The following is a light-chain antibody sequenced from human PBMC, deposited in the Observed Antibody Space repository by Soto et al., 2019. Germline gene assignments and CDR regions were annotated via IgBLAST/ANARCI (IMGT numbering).Light chain of an antibody. CDR2: EVS. V-gene: IGLV2-23*02. Sequence: QSVLTQPASVSGSPGQSITISCTGTSNDVGSYNLVSWYQQHPGKAPKLMIYEVSKRPSGVSNRFSGSKSGNTASLTISGLQAEDEADYYCCSYAGSSTMVFGTGTKVTVL. J-gene: IGLJ1*01. CDR1: SNDVGSYNL. CDR3: CSYAGSSTMV.